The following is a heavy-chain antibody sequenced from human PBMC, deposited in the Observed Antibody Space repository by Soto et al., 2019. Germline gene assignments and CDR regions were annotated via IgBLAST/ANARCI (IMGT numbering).Heavy chain of an antibody. CDR3: ARDRYGDSNYYYGMDV. V-gene: IGHV4-31*03. D-gene: IGHD4-17*01. CDR1: GGSISSGGYY. CDR2: IYYSGNT. J-gene: IGHJ6*02. Sequence: QVQLQESGPGLVKPSQTLSLTCTVSGGSISSGGYYWSWIRQHPGKGLEWIGYIYYSGNTYYNPSLKRRVTISVDTSKNQFSRKLSSVTAADTAVYYCARDRYGDSNYYYGMDVWGQGTTVTVSS.